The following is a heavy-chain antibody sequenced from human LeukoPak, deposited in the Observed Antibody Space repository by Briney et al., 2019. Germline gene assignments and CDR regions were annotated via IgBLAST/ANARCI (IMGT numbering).Heavy chain of an antibody. CDR3: ATSSIAARDPRKNAFDI. CDR1: GYTFTTYY. D-gene: IGHD6-6*01. V-gene: IGHV1-46*01. Sequence: GASVKVSCKASGYTFTTYYMHWVRQAPGQGLEWMGIINPSGGSTTSAQKFQGRITMTRDMSTSTVYMDLSSLRSEDTAVYYCATSSIAARDPRKNAFDIWGQGTMVTVSS. J-gene: IGHJ3*02. CDR2: INPSGGST.